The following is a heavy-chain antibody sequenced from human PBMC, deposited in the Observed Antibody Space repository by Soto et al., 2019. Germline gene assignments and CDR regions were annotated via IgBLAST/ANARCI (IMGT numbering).Heavy chain of an antibody. CDR1: GGSISSSSYY. D-gene: IGHD2-2*01. J-gene: IGHJ4*02. Sequence: PSETLSLTCTVSGGSISSSSYYWGWIRQPPGKGLEWIGSIYYSGSTYYNPSLKSRVTISVDTSKNQFSLKLRSVTAADTAVYYCARRAAGPVVPAAIEFWGQGTLVTVSS. V-gene: IGHV4-39*01. CDR2: IYYSGST. CDR3: ARRAAGPVVPAAIEF.